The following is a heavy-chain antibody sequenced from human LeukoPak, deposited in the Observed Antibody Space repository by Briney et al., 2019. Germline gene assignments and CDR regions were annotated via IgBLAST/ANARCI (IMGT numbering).Heavy chain of an antibody. CDR3: ARDTGVVTAISLYAFDI. V-gene: IGHV1-18*01. CDR2: ISAYNGNT. J-gene: IGHJ3*02. D-gene: IGHD2-21*02. CDR1: GYTFTSYG. Sequence: ASVKVSCKASGYTFTSYGISWVRQAPGQGLEWMGWISAYNGNTNYAQKFQGRVTITADKSTSTAYMELSSLRSEDTAVYYCARDTGVVTAISLYAFDIWGQGTMVTVSS.